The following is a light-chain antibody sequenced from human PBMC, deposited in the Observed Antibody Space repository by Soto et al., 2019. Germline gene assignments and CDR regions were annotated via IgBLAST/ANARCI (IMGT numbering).Light chain of an antibody. CDR1: QSVSSY. Sequence: EIVLTQSPGTLSLSPGETATLSCRASQSVSSYLAWYQQKPGQAPRLLIYDASKRATGIPARFSGSGSVTDFTLTISSLEPEDFAVYYCQHRNNWPPDATFGQGTRLEIK. CDR2: DAS. V-gene: IGKV3-11*01. CDR3: QHRNNWPPDAT. J-gene: IGKJ2*01.